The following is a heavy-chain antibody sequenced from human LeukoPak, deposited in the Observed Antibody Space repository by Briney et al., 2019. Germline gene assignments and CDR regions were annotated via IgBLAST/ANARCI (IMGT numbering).Heavy chain of an antibody. Sequence: GGSLRLSCGVSGFSIGNYGMHWIRQAPDKGLEWVAMISHDGGAKYYGDSVKGRLTISRDNSDNTLYLQMNSLRVEDTAVYYCARGSTVTHLYYFDYWGQGTLVTVSS. J-gene: IGHJ4*02. CDR2: ISHDGGAK. V-gene: IGHV3-30*03. CDR1: GFSIGNYG. CDR3: ARGSTVTHLYYFDY. D-gene: IGHD4-17*01.